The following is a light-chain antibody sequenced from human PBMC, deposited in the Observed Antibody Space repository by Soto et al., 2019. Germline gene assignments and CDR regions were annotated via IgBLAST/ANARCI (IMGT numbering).Light chain of an antibody. J-gene: IGKJ4*01. CDR3: QQYSRYSIT. Sequence: DIQMTQSPSTLSASVGDRVTITCRASQSISYWLAWYQQKPGKAPTVLIYKASTLESGVPSRFSGSESGTEFTLTISSLQPDDFATYYCQQYSRYSITFGGGTKVEIK. V-gene: IGKV1-5*03. CDR1: QSISYW. CDR2: KAS.